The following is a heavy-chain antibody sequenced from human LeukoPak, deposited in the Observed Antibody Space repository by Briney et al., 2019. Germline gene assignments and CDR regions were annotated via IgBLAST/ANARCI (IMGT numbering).Heavy chain of an antibody. Sequence: ASVKVSCKASGYTFTSYAMHWVRQAPGQRLEWMGWINAGNGNTKYSQKFQGRVTITRDTSASTAYMELSSLRSEDSALYYCAIIAVGGVDPFDSWGQGTLVTVSS. CDR3: AIIAVGGVDPFDS. V-gene: IGHV1-3*01. CDR1: GYTFTSYA. CDR2: INAGNGNT. D-gene: IGHD6-19*01. J-gene: IGHJ4*02.